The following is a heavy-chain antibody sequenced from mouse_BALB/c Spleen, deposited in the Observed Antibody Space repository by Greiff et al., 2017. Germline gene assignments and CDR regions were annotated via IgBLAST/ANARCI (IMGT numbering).Heavy chain of an antibody. V-gene: IGHV1-80*01. J-gene: IGHJ4*01. CDR3: ARDYYGSSYHAMDY. CDR1: GYAFSSYW. Sequence: QVQLQQSGAELVRPGSSVKISCKASGYAFSSYWMNWVKQRPGQGLEWIGQIYPGDGDTNYNGKFKGKATLTADKSSSTAYMQLSSLTSEDSAVYCCARDYYGSSYHAMDYWGQGTSVTVSS. D-gene: IGHD1-1*01. CDR2: IYPGDGDT.